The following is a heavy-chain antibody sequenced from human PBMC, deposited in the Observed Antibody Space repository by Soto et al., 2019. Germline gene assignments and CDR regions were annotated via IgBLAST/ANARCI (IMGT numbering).Heavy chain of an antibody. CDR1: GGSFSGYY. V-gene: IGHV4-34*01. CDR3: ARGGYIWGSKDAFDI. J-gene: IGHJ3*02. D-gene: IGHD3-16*01. Sequence: SETLSLTCAVYGGSFSGYYWSWIRQPPGKGLEWIGEINHSGSTNYNPSLKSRVTISVDTSKNQFSLKLSSVTAADTAVYYCARGGYIWGSKDAFDIWGQGTMVTVSS. CDR2: INHSGST.